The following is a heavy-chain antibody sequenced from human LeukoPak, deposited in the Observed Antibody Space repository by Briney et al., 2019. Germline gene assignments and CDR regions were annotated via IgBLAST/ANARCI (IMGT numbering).Heavy chain of an antibody. D-gene: IGHD6-19*01. CDR3: ATDDIAVAGTNFDY. J-gene: IGHJ4*02. Sequence: ASVKVSCKASGYTFTSYGISWVRQAPGQGLEWMGWISAYNGNTNYAHHLQGRVTMTTDTSTSTAYMELRSLISDDTAVYFCATDDIAVAGTNFDYWGQGTLVIVSS. CDR1: GYTFTSYG. CDR2: ISAYNGNT. V-gene: IGHV1-18*01.